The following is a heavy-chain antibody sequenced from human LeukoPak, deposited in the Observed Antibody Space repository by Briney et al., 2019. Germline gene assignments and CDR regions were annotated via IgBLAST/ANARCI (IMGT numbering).Heavy chain of an antibody. V-gene: IGHV4-59*01. CDR2: IYYSGST. CDR1: GGSISSYY. CDR3: AREGFDGGYRTFDY. J-gene: IGHJ4*02. Sequence: SETLSLTRTVSGGSISSYYWSWIRQPPGKGLEWIGYIYYSGSTNYNPSLKSRVTISVDTSKNQFSLKLSSVTAADTAVYYCAREGFDGGYRTFDYWGQGTLVTVSS. D-gene: IGHD5-12*01.